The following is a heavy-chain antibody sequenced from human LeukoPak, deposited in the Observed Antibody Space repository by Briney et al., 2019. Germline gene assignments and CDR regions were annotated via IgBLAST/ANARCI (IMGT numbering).Heavy chain of an antibody. CDR3: GKAQPEAALYFFSDV. CDR1: GFTLDDYT. D-gene: IGHD1-14*01. Sequence: GGSLRLSCAASGFTLDDYTMHWVRQAPGKGLEWVALISWVGRSTYYADSVKGRFTISRDNSKNSLYLQLNSLRSEDTALYYCGKAQPEAALYFFSDVWGKGTTGSVSS. V-gene: IGHV3-43*01. CDR2: ISWVGRST. J-gene: IGHJ6*04.